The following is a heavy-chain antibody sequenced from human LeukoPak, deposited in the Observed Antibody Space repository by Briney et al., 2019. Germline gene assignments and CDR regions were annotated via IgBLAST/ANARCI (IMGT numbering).Heavy chain of an antibody. CDR3: ARVSTVTTFRRYYGMDV. CDR2: TNPSGGST. J-gene: IGHJ6*02. D-gene: IGHD4-17*01. Sequence: ASVKVSCKASGYTFTSYYMHWVRQAPGQGLEWMGITNPSGGSTSYAQKFQGRVTMTRDTSTSTVYMELSSLRSEDTAVYYCARVSTVTTFRRYYGMDVWGQGTTVTVSS. V-gene: IGHV1-46*01. CDR1: GYTFTSYY.